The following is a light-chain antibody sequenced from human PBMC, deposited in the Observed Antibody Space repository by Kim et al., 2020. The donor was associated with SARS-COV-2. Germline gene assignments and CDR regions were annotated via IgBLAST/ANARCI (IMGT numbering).Light chain of an antibody. V-gene: IGLV1-44*01. CDR1: SSNIGNNA. CDR2: NNN. J-gene: IGLJ2*01. CDR3: AAWDDSLNGLV. Sequence: GKRVTISCSGSSSNIGNNAVNWYQQLPGTAPKLLIYNNNQRPSGVPDRFSGSKSGTSASLAISGLQSEDEADYYCAAWDDSLNGLVFGGGTKLTVL.